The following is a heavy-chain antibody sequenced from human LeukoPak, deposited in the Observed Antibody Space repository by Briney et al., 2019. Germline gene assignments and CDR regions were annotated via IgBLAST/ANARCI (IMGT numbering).Heavy chain of an antibody. V-gene: IGHV4-61*02. J-gene: IGHJ4*02. Sequence: SETLSLTCTVSGGSISSGSYYWSWIRQPAGKGLEWIGRIYTSGSTNYNPSLKSRVTISVDTSKNQFSLKLSSVTAADTAVYYCARGFPYYYDSSGYYVDYWGRGTLVTVSS. D-gene: IGHD3-22*01. CDR3: ARGFPYYYDSSGYYVDY. CDR1: GGSISSGSYY. CDR2: IYTSGST.